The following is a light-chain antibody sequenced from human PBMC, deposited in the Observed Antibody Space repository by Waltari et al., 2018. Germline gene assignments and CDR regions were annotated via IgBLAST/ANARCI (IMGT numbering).Light chain of an antibody. Sequence: SYELTQPPSVSVSPGQTARITCSGDELPRQYVCWYQKKAGQAPLMVMYKDNERPSGIPDRVSGSGSGTTITLTISEVQAEDEADYYCQSADRSGSQWVFGGGTKLTVL. CDR2: KDN. CDR3: QSADRSGSQWV. J-gene: IGLJ3*02. CDR1: ELPRQY. V-gene: IGLV3-25*03.